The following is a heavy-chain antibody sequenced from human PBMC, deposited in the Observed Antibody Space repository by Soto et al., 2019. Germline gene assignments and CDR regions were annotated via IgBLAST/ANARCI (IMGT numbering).Heavy chain of an antibody. CDR1: GVSISSGGYS. J-gene: IGHJ4*02. D-gene: IGHD2-15*01. V-gene: IGHV4-61*08. Sequence: SETLSLTCAFSGVSISSGGYSWSWIRQPPGNGLKWIGEINHNGSNNYNTSLKSRDTISVDTSKNQISLKMSSMTATNTTVNKFARTYSGERYFDYWGQGTLVTVSS. CDR2: INHNGSN. CDR3: ARTYSGERYFDY.